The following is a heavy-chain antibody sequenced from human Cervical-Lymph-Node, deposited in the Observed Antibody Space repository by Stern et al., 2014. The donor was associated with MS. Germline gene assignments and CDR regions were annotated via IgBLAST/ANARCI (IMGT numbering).Heavy chain of an antibody. Sequence: VQLVESGAEVKKPGSSVKVSCKVSGGTFSSYTLNWVRQAPGPGLEWLGGIIPIFATTNYAQRFQGKVTITADGSTSTAYMEVTSLRSEDTAVYYCAREGIPGAGGTFDNWGQGTLVIVSS. CDR1: GGTFSSYT. J-gene: IGHJ4*02. V-gene: IGHV1-69*01. D-gene: IGHD1-26*01. CDR2: IIPIFATT. CDR3: AREGIPGAGGTFDN.